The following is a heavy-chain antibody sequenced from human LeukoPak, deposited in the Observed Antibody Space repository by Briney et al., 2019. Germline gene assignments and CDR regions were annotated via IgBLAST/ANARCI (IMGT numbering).Heavy chain of an antibody. D-gene: IGHD5-24*01. CDR1: GYSISSGYY. J-gene: IGHJ4*02. Sequence: PSETLSLTCTVSGYSISSGYYWGWIRQPPGKGLEWIGYIYYSGSANYNPSLKSRVTISVDTSKNQFSLKLSSVTAADTAVYYCAREAGSDGYNYLDYWGQGTLVTVSS. CDR3: AREAGSDGYNYLDY. CDR2: IYYSGSA. V-gene: IGHV4-61*01.